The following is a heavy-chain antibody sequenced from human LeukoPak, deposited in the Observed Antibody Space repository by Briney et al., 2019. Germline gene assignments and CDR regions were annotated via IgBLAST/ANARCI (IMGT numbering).Heavy chain of an antibody. V-gene: IGHV3-23*01. CDR1: GFTFSSYA. D-gene: IGHD2-2*01. CDR2: ISGSGGST. Sequence: GGSLRLSCAASGFTFSSYAMSWVRQAPGKGLERVSAISGSGGSTYYADSVKGRFTISRDNSKNTLYLQMNSLRAEDTAVYYCAKDRGRIEVPAAADYWGQGTLVTVSS. J-gene: IGHJ4*02. CDR3: AKDRGRIEVPAAADY.